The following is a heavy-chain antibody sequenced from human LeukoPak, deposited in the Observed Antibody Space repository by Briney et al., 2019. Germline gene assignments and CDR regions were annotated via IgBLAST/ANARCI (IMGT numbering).Heavy chain of an antibody. J-gene: IGHJ4*02. CDR1: GGSISSYY. CDR2: IYYSGST. V-gene: IGHV4-59*01. CDR3: ARDLAVEV. D-gene: IGHD6-19*01. Sequence: SETLSLTCTVSGGSISSYYWSWIRQPPGKGLEWIGYIYYSGSTNYNPSLKSRVTVSVDTSKNQFSLKLSSVTAADTAVYYCARDLAVEVWGQGTLVTVSS.